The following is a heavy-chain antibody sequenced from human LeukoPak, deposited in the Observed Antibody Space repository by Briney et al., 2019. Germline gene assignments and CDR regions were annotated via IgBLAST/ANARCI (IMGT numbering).Heavy chain of an antibody. CDR1: GYTFTGYY. V-gene: IGHV1-2*06. CDR3: ARMRVVPAAQNWFDP. D-gene: IGHD2-2*01. J-gene: IGHJ5*02. Sequence: ASVTVSCKASGYTFTGYYMHWVRQAPGQGLEWMGRSNPNSGGTNYAQKFQGRVTMTRDTSISTAYMELSRLRSDDTAVYYCARMRVVPAAQNWFDPWGQGTLVTVSS. CDR2: SNPNSGGT.